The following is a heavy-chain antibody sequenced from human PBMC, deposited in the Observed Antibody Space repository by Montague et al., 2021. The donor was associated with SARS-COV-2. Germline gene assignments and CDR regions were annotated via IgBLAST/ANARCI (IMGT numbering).Heavy chain of an antibody. CDR3: AREGYYDSSGYPLSY. CDR2: ISSSGSSI. CDR1: GFTFSSYE. J-gene: IGHJ4*02. V-gene: IGHV3-48*03. Sequence: SLRLSCAASGFTFSSYEMNWVRQAPGKGLEWVSYISSSGSSIYYADSVKGRFTISRDNAENSLYLQMNSLRAEDAAVYYCAREGYYDSSGYPLSYWGQGTLVTVSS. D-gene: IGHD3-22*01.